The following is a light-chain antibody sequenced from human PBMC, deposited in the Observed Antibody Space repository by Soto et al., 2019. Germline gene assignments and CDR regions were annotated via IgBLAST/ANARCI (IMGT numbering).Light chain of an antibody. CDR2: AAS. J-gene: IGKJ1*01. CDR1: QSVSSK. Sequence: MTQSPATLSVSPGERATLSCRASQSVSSKLAWFQQKPGKAPKLLIYAASSLQSGVPSRFSGSGSGTDFTLTISSLQPEDFATYYCQQSYSTPPWTFGQGTKVEIK. V-gene: IGKV1-39*01. CDR3: QQSYSTPPWT.